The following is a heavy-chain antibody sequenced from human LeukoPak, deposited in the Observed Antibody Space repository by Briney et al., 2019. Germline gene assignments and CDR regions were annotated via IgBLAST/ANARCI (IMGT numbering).Heavy chain of an antibody. J-gene: IGHJ4*02. D-gene: IGHD3-16*02. V-gene: IGHV3-21*01. CDR2: ISSSSSYI. CDR1: GFTFSSYW. CDR3: SRALTYYDYVWVSYRYIYFDY. Sequence: GGSLRLSCAASGFTFSSYWMSWVRQAPGKGLEWVSSISSSSSYIYYADSVKGQFTISRDNAKNSLYLQMNSLRAEDTAVYYCSRALTYYDYVWVSYRYIYFDYWGQGTLVTVSS.